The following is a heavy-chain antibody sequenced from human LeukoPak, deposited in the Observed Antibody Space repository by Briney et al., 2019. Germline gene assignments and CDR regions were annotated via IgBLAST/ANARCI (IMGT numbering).Heavy chain of an antibody. J-gene: IGHJ4*02. Sequence: GESLKISCKGSGYSFTRYWIAWVRQMPGKGLEWMGVIYPSDSRTRYSPSFQGQVTISADKSITTAYLQWSSLKASDTAMYYCARASRDGYNQNFDHWGQGTLVTVSS. D-gene: IGHD5-24*01. CDR2: IYPSDSRT. V-gene: IGHV5-51*01. CDR3: ARASRDGYNQNFDH. CDR1: GYSFTRYW.